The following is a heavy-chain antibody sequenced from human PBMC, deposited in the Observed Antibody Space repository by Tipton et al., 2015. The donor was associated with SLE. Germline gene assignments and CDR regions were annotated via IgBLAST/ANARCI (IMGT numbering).Heavy chain of an antibody. CDR2: INSDGSST. J-gene: IGHJ6*02. Sequence: SLRLSCAASGFNFSNYWMHWVRQAPGKGPVWVSRINSDGSSTTSADSVKGRFTISRDNAKNTLYLKMNSLRADDTAMYYCARDLKLALYYYYAMDVWGQGTTVTVSS. D-gene: IGHD1-1*01. CDR1: GFNFSNYW. V-gene: IGHV3-74*01. CDR3: ARDLKLALYYYYAMDV.